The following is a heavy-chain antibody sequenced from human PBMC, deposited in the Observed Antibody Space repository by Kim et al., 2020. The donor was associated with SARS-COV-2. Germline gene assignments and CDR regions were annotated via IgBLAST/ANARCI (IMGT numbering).Heavy chain of an antibody. D-gene: IGHD6-13*01. CDR2: INPDSGDT. V-gene: IGHV1-2*02. J-gene: IGHJ5*02. CDR1: GYTFTGYY. Sequence: ASVKVSCKASGYTFTGYYIHWVRQAPGQGLEWMGWINPDSGDTNHAQKFQGRVTMTRDTSINTAYMELSRLRSDGTAVYYCARGSETGSSSSRGWFVPWGQGTLVTVSS. CDR3: ARGSETGSSSSRGWFVP.